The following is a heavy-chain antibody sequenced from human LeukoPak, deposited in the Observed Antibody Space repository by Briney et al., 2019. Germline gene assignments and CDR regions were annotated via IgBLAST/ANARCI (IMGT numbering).Heavy chain of an antibody. Sequence: GSLRLSCAASGFTFSNAWMSWVRPAPGKGLEWVSGINWNGGGTGYADSVKGRFTISRDNAKNSLYLQMNSLRAEDTAFYYCARGWLRINWYFDLWGRGTLVTVSS. CDR3: ARGWLRINWYFDL. CDR1: GFTFSNAW. V-gene: IGHV3-20*04. J-gene: IGHJ2*01. D-gene: IGHD5-12*01. CDR2: INWNGGGT.